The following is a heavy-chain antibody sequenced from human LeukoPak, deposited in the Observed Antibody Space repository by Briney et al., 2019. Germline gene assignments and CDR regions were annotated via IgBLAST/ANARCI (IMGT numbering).Heavy chain of an antibody. V-gene: IGHV3-48*04. Sequence: PGGSLRLSCAASGFTFSAYNMHWVRQAPGKGLEWVSYISISSRTIYYADSVKGRFTISRDNSKNTLYLQMNSLRAEDTAVYYCAKGGHFDFWSGYSPSGSRMDVWGKGTTVYVSS. CDR1: GFTFSAYN. J-gene: IGHJ6*03. D-gene: IGHD3-3*01. CDR3: AKGGHFDFWSGYSPSGSRMDV. CDR2: ISISSRTI.